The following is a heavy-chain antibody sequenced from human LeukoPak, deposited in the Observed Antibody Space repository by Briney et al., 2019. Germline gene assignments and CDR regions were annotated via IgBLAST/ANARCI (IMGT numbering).Heavy chain of an antibody. CDR1: GFTFSNYW. V-gene: IGHV3-74*01. CDR3: GRGSSDYYDSSGYDH. D-gene: IGHD3-22*01. J-gene: IGHJ4*02. CDR2: INSDGSST. Sequence: PGGSLRLSCAASGFTFSNYWMHWVRQAPGKGLVWVSRINSDGSSTSYADSVKGRFTISRDNAKNTLYLQMNSLRAEDTAVYYCGRGSSDYYDSSGYDHWGQGTLVTVSS.